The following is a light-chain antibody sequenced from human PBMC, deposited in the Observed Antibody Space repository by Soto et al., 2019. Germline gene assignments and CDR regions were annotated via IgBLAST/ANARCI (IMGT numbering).Light chain of an antibody. J-gene: IGKJ2*02. Sequence: EIVLAQAPGTLSVSPGERATLPRAPIQSVSSGSLAWYQQKRGQAPRLLIYGASSRATGIPDRFSGSGSETDFTLTITRLETEDSAVYYCQQYAGSPRTFGRGTKVDIK. V-gene: IGKV3-20*01. CDR2: GAS. CDR3: QQYAGSPRT. CDR1: QSVSSGS.